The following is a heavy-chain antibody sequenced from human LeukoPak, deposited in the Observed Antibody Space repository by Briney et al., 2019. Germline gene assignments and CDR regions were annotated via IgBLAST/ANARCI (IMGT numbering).Heavy chain of an antibody. CDR3: ATSYDSSGCD. CDR2: IKQDGSIQ. D-gene: IGHD3-22*01. Sequence: GGSLRLSCAASGFTFSNFWMAWVRQAPGKGLEWVANIKQDGSIQYYGDSVKGRFTISRDNARNSLFLQMNSLRAEDTALYYCATSYDSSGCDWGQGTLVTVSS. J-gene: IGHJ4*02. CDR1: GFTFSNFW. V-gene: IGHV3-7*01.